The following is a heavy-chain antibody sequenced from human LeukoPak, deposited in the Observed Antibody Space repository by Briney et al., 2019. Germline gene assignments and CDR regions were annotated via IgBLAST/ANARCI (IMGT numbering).Heavy chain of an antibody. D-gene: IGHD1-26*01. J-gene: IGHJ4*02. CDR2: ISAYNGNT. CDR1: GYTFTSYG. CDR3: ARDLRGSYDY. Sequence: AAVTVSCKASGYTFTSYGISWVRQAPGQGVEWMGWISAYNGNTNYAQKLQGRVTMTTDTSTSTAYMELRSLRSDDTAVYYCARDLRGSYDYWGQGTLVTVSS. V-gene: IGHV1-18*01.